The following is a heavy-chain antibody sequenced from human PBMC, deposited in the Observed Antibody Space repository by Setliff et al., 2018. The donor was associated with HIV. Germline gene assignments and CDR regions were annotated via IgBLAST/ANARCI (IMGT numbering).Heavy chain of an antibody. CDR1: GYTFSSYD. CDR2: MNPNSGNT. CDR3: ARDPFDTSDNPFDP. Sequence: ASVKVSCKASGYTFSSYDINWVRQATGQGLEWMGWMNPNSGNTGYAQKFQGRVTMTRDTSISTAYMELRRLDFDDTAVYYCARDPFDTSDNPFDPWGQGTLVTVSS. V-gene: IGHV1-8*02. D-gene: IGHD3-22*01. J-gene: IGHJ5*02.